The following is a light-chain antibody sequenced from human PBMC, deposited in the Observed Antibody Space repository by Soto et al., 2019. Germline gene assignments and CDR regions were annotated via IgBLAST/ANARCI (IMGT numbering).Light chain of an antibody. V-gene: IGKV1-39*01. CDR3: QQTYNPPPT. Sequence: DIQMTQSPSSLSAAAGDRVTITCRASQNINNYLNWYQHRPGEAPTLLFFGASSLERGVPSRFSGSGSGTEFTLTITSLQRDDFATYYCQQTYNPPPTFGPGTKVDIK. CDR1: QNINNY. J-gene: IGKJ1*01. CDR2: GAS.